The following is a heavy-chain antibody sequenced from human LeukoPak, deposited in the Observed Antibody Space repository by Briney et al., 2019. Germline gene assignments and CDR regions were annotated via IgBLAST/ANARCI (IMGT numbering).Heavy chain of an antibody. D-gene: IGHD4-17*01. CDR3: AKDTPPFFYGDYSFVDY. CDR1: GFTFSSYA. J-gene: IGHJ4*02. Sequence: PGGSLRLSCAASGFTFSSYAMSWVRQAPGKGLEWVSAISGSGGSTYYADSVKGRFTISRDNSKNTLYLQMNSLRAEDTAVYYCAKDTPPFFYGDYSFVDYWGQGTLVTVS. CDR2: ISGSGGST. V-gene: IGHV3-23*01.